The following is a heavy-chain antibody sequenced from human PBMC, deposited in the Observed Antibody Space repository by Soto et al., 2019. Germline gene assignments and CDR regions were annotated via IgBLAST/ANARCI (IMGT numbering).Heavy chain of an antibody. J-gene: IGHJ3*02. V-gene: IGHV1-18*01. Sequence: QVQLVQSGAEVKKPGASVKVSCKASGYTFTSYGISWVRQAPGQGLEWMGWISAYNGNTNYAQKLQGRVTMTTDTSTSTAYMELSSLRSDDTAVYYCARDPIAAAGTRGWYSDAFDIWGQGTMVTVSS. CDR2: ISAYNGNT. CDR1: GYTFTSYG. D-gene: IGHD6-13*01. CDR3: ARDPIAAAGTRGWYSDAFDI.